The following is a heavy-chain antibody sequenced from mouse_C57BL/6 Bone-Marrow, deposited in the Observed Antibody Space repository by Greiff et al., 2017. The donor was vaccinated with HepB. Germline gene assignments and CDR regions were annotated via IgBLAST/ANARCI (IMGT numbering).Heavy chain of an antibody. CDR2: ISNGGGST. J-gene: IGHJ1*03. D-gene: IGHD1-1*01. Sequence: EVQRVESGGGLVQPGGSLKLSCAASGFTFSDYYMYWVRQTPEKRLEWVAYISNGGGSTYYPDTVKGRFTISRDNAKNTLYLQMSRLKSEDTAMYYCARLERDYYGSSYWYFDVWGTGTTVTVSS. V-gene: IGHV5-12*01. CDR1: GFTFSDYY. CDR3: ARLERDYYGSSYWYFDV.